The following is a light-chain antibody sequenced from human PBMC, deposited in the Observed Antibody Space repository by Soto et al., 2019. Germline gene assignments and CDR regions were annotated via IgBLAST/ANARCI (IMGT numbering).Light chain of an antibody. CDR3: CSYASTRVL. J-gene: IGLJ2*01. CDR2: DVN. V-gene: IGLV2-11*01. Sequence: QSVLTQTPSVSGSPGQSVTISCTGSSSDVGAYSYVSWYQHHPGRAPKLMIYDVNKGPSGVPDRFSGSKSGNTASLTISGIQAEDEADYYCCSYASTRVLFGGGTKLTVL. CDR1: SSDVGAYSY.